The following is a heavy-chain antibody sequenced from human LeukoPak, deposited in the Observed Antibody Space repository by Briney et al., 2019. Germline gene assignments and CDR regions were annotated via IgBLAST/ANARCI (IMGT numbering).Heavy chain of an antibody. CDR2: LNSDGSST. D-gene: IGHD2-8*01. V-gene: IGHV3-74*01. CDR3: ARPPYCTNGVCYENLFDY. CDR1: GFSFSSYW. Sequence: PGGSLRLSCAASGFSFSSYWMHWVRQAPGKGLVWVSRLNSDGSSTTYADSVKGRFTISRDNAKNTLYLQMNSLRAEDTAVYYCARPPYCTNGVCYENLFDYWGQGTLVTVSS. J-gene: IGHJ4*02.